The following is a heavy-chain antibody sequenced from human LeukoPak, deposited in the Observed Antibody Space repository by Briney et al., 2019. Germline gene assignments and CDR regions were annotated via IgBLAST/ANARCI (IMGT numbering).Heavy chain of an antibody. V-gene: IGHV3-7*01. CDR3: ARTILVDTARNFDY. Sequence: GGSLRLSCAASGFTFSSYWMSWVRQAPGKGLEWVANIKQDGSEKYYVDSVKGRFTISRDNAKNSLYLQMNSLRAEDTAVYYCARTILVDTARNFDYWGQGTLVTVSS. CDR1: GFTFSSYW. D-gene: IGHD5-18*01. J-gene: IGHJ4*02. CDR2: IKQDGSEK.